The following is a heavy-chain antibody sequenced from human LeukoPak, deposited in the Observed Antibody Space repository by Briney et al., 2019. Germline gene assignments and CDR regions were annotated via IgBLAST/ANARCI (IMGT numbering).Heavy chain of an antibody. CDR2: ISSLSHTI. Sequence: EPGGSLRLSCAASGFTFSTYEMNWVRQAPGKGLEWISYISSLSHTIQYAGSVKGRFTTSRDNSKNTLYLQMNSLRAEDTAVYYCARRFYYDSSGYYNGFDYWGQGTLVTVSS. D-gene: IGHD3-22*01. CDR3: ARRFYYDSSGYYNGFDY. CDR1: GFTFSTYE. V-gene: IGHV3-48*03. J-gene: IGHJ4*02.